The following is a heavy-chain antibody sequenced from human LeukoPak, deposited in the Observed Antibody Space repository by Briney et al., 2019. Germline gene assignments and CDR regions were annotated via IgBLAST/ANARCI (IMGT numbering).Heavy chain of an antibody. CDR2: IYYSGST. V-gene: IGHV4-61*01. J-gene: IGHJ6*03. CDR1: GGSISSGSYY. D-gene: IGHD3-3*01. CDR3: ARDSPYYDFWSGYRPTGNYYYYMDV. Sequence: SETLSLTCTVSGGSISSGSYYWSWIRQPPGKGLEWIGYIYYSGSTNYNPSLKSRVTISVDTSKNQLSLKLSSVTAADTAVYYCARDSPYYDFWSGYRPTGNYYYYMDVWGKGTTVTVSS.